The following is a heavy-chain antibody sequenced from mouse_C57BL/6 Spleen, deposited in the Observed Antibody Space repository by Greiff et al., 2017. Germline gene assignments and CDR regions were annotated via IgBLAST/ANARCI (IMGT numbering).Heavy chain of an antibody. Sequence: EVQLQQSGAELVKPGASVKLSCTASGFNIKDYYMHWVKQSTEQGLEWIGRIDPEDGETTYAPKFQGKATITADTSSNTAYLQLSSLTSEDTAVYYCASSGTNYAMDYWGQGTSVTVSS. CDR1: GFNIKDYY. J-gene: IGHJ4*01. V-gene: IGHV14-2*01. CDR3: ASSGTNYAMDY. CDR2: IDPEDGET. D-gene: IGHD4-1*01.